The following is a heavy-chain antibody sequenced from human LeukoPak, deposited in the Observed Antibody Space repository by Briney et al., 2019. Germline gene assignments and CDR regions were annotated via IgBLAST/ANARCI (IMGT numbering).Heavy chain of an antibody. V-gene: IGHV1-69*05. CDR3: ARALTVTTRGYYYYGMDV. Sequence: ASVKVSCKASGGTFSSYAISWVRQAPGQGLEWMGGIIPLIGTINYVQKFQGRVTITRDTSASTAYMELSSLRSEDTAVYYCARALTVTTRGYYYYGMDVWGQGTTVTVSS. CDR2: IIPLIGTI. CDR1: GGTFSSYA. D-gene: IGHD4-11*01. J-gene: IGHJ6*02.